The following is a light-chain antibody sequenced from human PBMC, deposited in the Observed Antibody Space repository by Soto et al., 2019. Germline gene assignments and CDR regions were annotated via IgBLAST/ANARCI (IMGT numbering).Light chain of an antibody. CDR3: QQRSNWPIT. CDR1: QSVGSK. J-gene: IGKJ5*01. CDR2: DAS. V-gene: IGKV3-11*01. Sequence: EIVLTQSPATLSLSPGERVTLSCMASQSVGSKLAWFQQKPGQAPRLLIYDASNRATGIPARFSGSGSGTDFTVTVSSLEPEDFAVYYCQQRSNWPITFGQGTRLEIK.